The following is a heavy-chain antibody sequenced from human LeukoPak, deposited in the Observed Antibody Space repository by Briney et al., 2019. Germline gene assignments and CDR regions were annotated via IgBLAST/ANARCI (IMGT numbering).Heavy chain of an antibody. CDR1: GFTFSSYW. J-gene: IGHJ6*02. V-gene: IGHV3-7*01. D-gene: IGHD3-9*01. CDR2: IKQDGSEK. CDR3: ARDQRYFDWFTQIPHYYYYYGMDV. Sequence: GGSLRLSCAASGFTFSSYWMNWVRQAPGKGLEWVANIKQDGSEKYYVDSVKGRFTISRDNAKNSLYLQMNSLRAEDTAVYYCARDQRYFDWFTQIPHYYYYYGMDVWGQGTTVTVSS.